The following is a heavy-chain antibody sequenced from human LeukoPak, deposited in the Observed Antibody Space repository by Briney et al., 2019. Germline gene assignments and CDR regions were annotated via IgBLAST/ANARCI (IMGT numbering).Heavy chain of an antibody. V-gene: IGHV3-66*01. CDR1: GFTVSDFY. J-gene: IGHJ4*02. CDR2: IYSDGET. Sequence: GGSLRLSCAASGFTVSDFYMSWVRLAPGKGLEWVSVIYSDGETFHAESVKGRFTLSRDNSKNILYLQMNSLRAEDTAVYYCTRDPDGWGQGTLVNVSS. CDR3: TRDPDG.